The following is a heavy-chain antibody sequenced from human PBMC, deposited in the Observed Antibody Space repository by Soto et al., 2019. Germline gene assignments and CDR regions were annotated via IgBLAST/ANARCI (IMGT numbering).Heavy chain of an antibody. Sequence: SETLSLTCTVSGGSISTYYWSWIRQPAGKGLEWIGRIYGSGNTNYSPSLRSRVTMSVDTSKNQFSLKLSSVTAADTAVYYCVRDTIYTPGWTDYRWIDPCGQGTLVTVSS. J-gene: IGHJ5*02. V-gene: IGHV4-4*07. CDR1: GGSISTYY. CDR2: IYGSGNT. D-gene: IGHD3-16*01. CDR3: VRDTIYTPGWTDYRWIDP.